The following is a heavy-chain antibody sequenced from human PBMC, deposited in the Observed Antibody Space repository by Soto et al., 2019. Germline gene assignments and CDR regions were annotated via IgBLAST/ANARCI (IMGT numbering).Heavy chain of an antibody. D-gene: IGHD3-3*01. Sequence: GESLKISCAASGFTFSSYAMSWVRQAPGKGLEWVSAISGSGGSTYYADSVKGRFTISRDNSKNTLYLQMNSLRAEDTAVYYCAKEGRNDFWSGYYKGHTFDYWGQGTLVTVSS. V-gene: IGHV3-23*01. J-gene: IGHJ4*02. CDR3: AKEGRNDFWSGYYKGHTFDY. CDR1: GFTFSSYA. CDR2: ISGSGGST.